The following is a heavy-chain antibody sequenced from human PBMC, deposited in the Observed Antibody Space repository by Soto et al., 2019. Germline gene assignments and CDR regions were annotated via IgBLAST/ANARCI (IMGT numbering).Heavy chain of an antibody. D-gene: IGHD3-3*01. J-gene: IGHJ4*02. CDR2: IYESGSI. CDR1: GGSISSTSYY. V-gene: IGHV4-39*01. Sequence: QLLESGPGLVKPSETLSLTCTVSGGSISSTSYYWGWIRQPPGKGLEWIGSIYESGSIYYNPSLKRRVTISVDTAKNQLSLKLSSVTAADTAVYYCARHFDFWSGYYTGGFDYWGQGTLVTVSS. CDR3: ARHFDFWSGYYTGGFDY.